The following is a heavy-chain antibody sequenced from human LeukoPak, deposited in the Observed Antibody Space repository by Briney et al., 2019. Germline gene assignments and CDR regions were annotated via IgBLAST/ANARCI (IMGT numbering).Heavy chain of an antibody. D-gene: IGHD2-21*01. Sequence: GGSLRLSCAASGFSFDDYAMHWVRQGPGKGLEWVSLISGDGGSTEYADSVKGRFTISRDNSKNSLSLQMNSLRTEDSAFYYCAKEGSPIPYYFDCWGQGTLVTVSS. J-gene: IGHJ4*02. CDR1: GFSFDDYA. CDR2: ISGDGGST. V-gene: IGHV3-43*02. CDR3: AKEGSPIPYYFDC.